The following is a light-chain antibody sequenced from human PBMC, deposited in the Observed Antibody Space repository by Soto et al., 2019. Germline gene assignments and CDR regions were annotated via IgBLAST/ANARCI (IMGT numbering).Light chain of an antibody. CDR1: QSVSSK. CDR2: GAY. V-gene: IGKV3-15*01. J-gene: IGKJ1*01. Sequence: EIVLTQSPGTLSVSPGERATLSCRASQSVSSKLALYQQKPGQAPRLLFYGAYTGATGIPARFSGSGSETEFTLSISSLQSEDFAVYYCQQYNNWPWTFGQGTKVEIK. CDR3: QQYNNWPWT.